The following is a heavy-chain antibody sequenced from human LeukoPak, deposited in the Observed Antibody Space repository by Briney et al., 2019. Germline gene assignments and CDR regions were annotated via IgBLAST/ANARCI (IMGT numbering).Heavy chain of an antibody. J-gene: IGHJ6*04. Sequence: PSETLSLTCTASGGSISSYYWSWIRQPPGKGLEWIGYIYYSGSTNYNPSLKSRVTISVDTSKNQFSLKLSSVTAADTAVYYCARDHSSSWFMYGMDVWGKGTTVTVSS. CDR3: ARDHSSSWFMYGMDV. V-gene: IGHV4-59*01. D-gene: IGHD6-13*01. CDR1: GGSISSYY. CDR2: IYYSGST.